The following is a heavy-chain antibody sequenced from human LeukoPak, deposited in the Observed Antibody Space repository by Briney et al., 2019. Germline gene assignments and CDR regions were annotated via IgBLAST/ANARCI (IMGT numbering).Heavy chain of an antibody. CDR2: IYYSGST. J-gene: IGHJ4*02. D-gene: IGHD6-13*01. CDR1: GGSISYYY. V-gene: IGHV4-59*01. CDR3: ARLRGSSSWYGLWYFDY. Sequence: SETLSLTCTVSGGSISYYYWSWIRQPPGKGLEWIGYIYYSGSTNYNPSLKSRVTISVDTSKNQFSLKLSSVTAADTAVYYCARLRGSSSWYGLWYFDYWGQGTLVAVSS.